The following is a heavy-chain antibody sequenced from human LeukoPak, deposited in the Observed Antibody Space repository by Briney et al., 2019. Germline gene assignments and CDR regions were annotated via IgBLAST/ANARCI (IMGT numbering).Heavy chain of an antibody. D-gene: IGHD2-15*01. J-gene: IGHJ4*02. V-gene: IGHV3-23*01. CDR2: ISNNGGYT. CDR1: GFTFSSSA. CDR3: AKQLGYCSDGSCYFPY. Sequence: GGSLRLSCAASGFTFSSSAMSWVRQAPGKGLEWVSAISNNGGYTYYADSVQGRFTISRDNSKSTPCLQMNSLRAEDTAVYYCAKQLGYCSDGSCYFPYWGQGTLVIVSS.